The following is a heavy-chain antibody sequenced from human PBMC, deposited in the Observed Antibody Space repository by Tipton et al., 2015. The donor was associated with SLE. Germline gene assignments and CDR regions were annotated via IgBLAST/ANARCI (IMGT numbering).Heavy chain of an antibody. CDR3: ARQYCSGGSCYSGWFDP. CDR1: GGSFSGYY. J-gene: IGHJ5*02. V-gene: IGHV4-34*01. Sequence: TLSLTCAVYGGSFSGYYWSWIRQPPGKGLEWIGEINHSGSTNYSPSLKSRVTISVDTSKNEFSLKLSSVTAADTAVYYCARQYCSGGSCYSGWFDPWGQGILVTVSS. D-gene: IGHD2-15*01. CDR2: INHSGST.